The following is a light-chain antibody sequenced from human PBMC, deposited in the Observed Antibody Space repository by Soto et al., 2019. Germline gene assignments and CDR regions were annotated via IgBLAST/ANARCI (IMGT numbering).Light chain of an antibody. V-gene: IGKV1-9*01. CDR1: PAIASF. J-gene: IGKJ1*01. Sequence: QLTQSPSSLSASVGDRVTITCRASPAIASFLAWYQQKPGTAPKLLIYGASTLQSGVPSRFSGSRSGTDYTLTIASLQPEDFATYYCQQLNGSPWTFGQGTNVEIK. CDR2: GAS. CDR3: QQLNGSPWT.